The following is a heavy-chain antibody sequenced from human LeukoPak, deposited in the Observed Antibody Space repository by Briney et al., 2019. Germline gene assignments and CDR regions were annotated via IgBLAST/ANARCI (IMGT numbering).Heavy chain of an antibody. D-gene: IGHD6-13*01. Sequence: SSGTLSLTCAVSGGSISSSNWWSWVCQPPGKGLEWIGEIYFSGSMNYNPSLKSRVTISIDKSKNQFSLKLSSVTAADTAVYYCAISIVSTGTDYWGQGTLVTVSS. CDR2: IYFSGSM. CDR1: GGSISSSNW. J-gene: IGHJ4*02. V-gene: IGHV4-4*02. CDR3: AISIVSTGTDY.